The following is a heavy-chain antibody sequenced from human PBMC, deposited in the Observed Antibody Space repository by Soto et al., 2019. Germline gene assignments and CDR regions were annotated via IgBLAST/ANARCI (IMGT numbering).Heavy chain of an antibody. CDR3: TTDLHGGFHY. D-gene: IGHD2-15*01. CDR1: GFTLSW. CDR2: IKSETDGGTT. J-gene: IGHJ4*02. V-gene: IGHV3-15*01. Sequence: PGGSLRLSCAAPGFTLSWMSWVRQAPGKGLEWVGRIKSETDGGTTDYAAPVKGRFTISRDDSKNTLFLQMNSLKTEDTAVYYCTTDLHGGFHYWGQGTLVTVSS.